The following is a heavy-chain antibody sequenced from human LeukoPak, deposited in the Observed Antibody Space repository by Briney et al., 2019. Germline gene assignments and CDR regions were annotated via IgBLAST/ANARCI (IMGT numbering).Heavy chain of an antibody. CDR3: AREHSSSSGKVFDY. V-gene: IGHV1-2*02. D-gene: IGHD6-6*01. CDR1: GYTFPGYY. Sequence: ASVKVSCKASGYTFPGYYIHWVRQAPGQRLEWMGWINPNSGGTNYAQKFQGRVTMTRDTSISTAYMELSRLRSDDTAVYYCAREHSSSSGKVFDYWGQGTLVTVSS. CDR2: INPNSGGT. J-gene: IGHJ4*02.